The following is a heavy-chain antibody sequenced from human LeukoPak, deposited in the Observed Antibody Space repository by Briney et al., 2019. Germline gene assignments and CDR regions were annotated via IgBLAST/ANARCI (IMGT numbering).Heavy chain of an antibody. CDR3: VRGVGVSRFNYLDS. CDR1: GFTFSSYG. J-gene: IGHJ4*02. CDR2: IWYDASNK. V-gene: IGHV3-33*01. D-gene: IGHD6-13*01. Sequence: GRSLRLSCAASGFTFSSYGMHWVRQAPGRGLEWVAVIWYDASNKYYADSVKGRFTISRDNSKNTLYLQMNSLRDDDTAVYYCVRGVGVSRFNYLDSWGQGTLVIVSS.